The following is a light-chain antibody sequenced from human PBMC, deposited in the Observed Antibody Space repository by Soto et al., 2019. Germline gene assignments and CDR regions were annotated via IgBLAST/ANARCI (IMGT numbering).Light chain of an antibody. J-gene: IGKJ2*01. CDR3: QQYHKWPPYT. CDR1: QSISVN. Sequence: EIVMTQSPATLSVSPGESATISCRASQSISVNLDWYQQKPGQGPRLLIYGASTRATGVPARFSGSGSGTEFTLPISSLQSEDFAVYYCQQYHKWPPYTFGQGTKLEIK. CDR2: GAS. V-gene: IGKV3-15*01.